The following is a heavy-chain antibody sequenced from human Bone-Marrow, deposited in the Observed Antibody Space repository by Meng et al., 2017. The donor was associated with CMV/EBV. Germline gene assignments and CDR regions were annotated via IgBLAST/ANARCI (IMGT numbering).Heavy chain of an antibody. CDR1: GGSISSGGYF. CDR3: ARVSYDFWSGAFDY. CDR2: IYWSGST. D-gene: IGHD3-3*01. Sequence: SGGSISSGGYFGSWVRQHPGKGLEWIGYIYWSGSTYYNPSLKSRVTISADTSKNQFSLKLSSVTAADTAVYYCARVSYDFWSGAFDYWGQGTLVTVSS. V-gene: IGHV4-31*02. J-gene: IGHJ4*02.